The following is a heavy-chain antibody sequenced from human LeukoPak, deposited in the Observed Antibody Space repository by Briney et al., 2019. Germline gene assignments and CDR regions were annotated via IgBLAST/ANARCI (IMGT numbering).Heavy chain of an antibody. Sequence: GRSLRLSCAASGFTFSSYGMHWVRQAPGKGLEWVAVISYDGSFKYYADSVKGRFTISRDNSRNTLYLQMNSLRADDTAVYYCARESGGWYFDYWGQGTLVTVSS. CDR1: GFTFSSYG. J-gene: IGHJ4*02. CDR2: ISYDGSFK. V-gene: IGHV3-30*03. CDR3: ARESGGWYFDY. D-gene: IGHD6-19*01.